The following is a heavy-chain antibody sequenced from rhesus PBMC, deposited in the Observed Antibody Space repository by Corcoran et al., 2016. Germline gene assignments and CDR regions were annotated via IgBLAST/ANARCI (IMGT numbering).Heavy chain of an antibody. V-gene: IGHV3S11*01. CDR2: IKNKADGGTA. CDR1: GFTFSNYW. J-gene: IGHJ4*01. CDR3: TRRGVTRALDY. D-gene: IGHD4-23*01. Sequence: EVQLVESGGGLVQPGGSLRLSCAASGFTFSNYWMSWVRQAPGKGLEWVGFIKNKADGGTAAYAESGKCRFTISRDDSKNTLYLQMNSLKTEDTAVYYCTRRGVTRALDYWGQGVLVTVSS.